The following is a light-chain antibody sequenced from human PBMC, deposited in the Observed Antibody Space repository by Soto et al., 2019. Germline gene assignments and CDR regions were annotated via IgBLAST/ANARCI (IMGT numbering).Light chain of an antibody. J-gene: IGKJ1*01. CDR3: QQYGSSKWT. V-gene: IGKV3-20*01. Sequence: IVRRGRPATVSVTPGGRATLSCRATQRATTNLAWYQQKPGQAPRLLIYGASTRATGIPDRFSGSGSGTDFTLTIRRLAPEDFAVYYCQQYGSSKWTFGLGTKVDIK. CDR2: GAS. CDR1: QRATTN.